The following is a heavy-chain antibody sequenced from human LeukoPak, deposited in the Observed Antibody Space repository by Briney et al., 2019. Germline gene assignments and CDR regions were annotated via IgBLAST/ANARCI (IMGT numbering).Heavy chain of an antibody. CDR1: GFTFSSYW. J-gene: IGHJ4*02. Sequence: GGSLRLSCAASGFTFSSYWMSWVRQAPGKGLEWVANIKQDGSEKYYVDSVKGRFTISRDNAKNSLYLQMNSLRAEDTAVYYCAGDSSGYYQDYWGQGTLVTVSS. CDR3: AGDSSGYYQDY. V-gene: IGHV3-7*01. D-gene: IGHD3-22*01. CDR2: IKQDGSEK.